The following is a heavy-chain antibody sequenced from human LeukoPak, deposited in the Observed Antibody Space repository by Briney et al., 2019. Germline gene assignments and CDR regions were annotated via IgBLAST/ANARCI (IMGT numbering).Heavy chain of an antibody. J-gene: IGHJ6*03. V-gene: IGHV1-69*01. CDR3: ARVKWKAAAGTYYYYMDV. CDR1: GGTFSSYA. D-gene: IGHD6-13*01. Sequence: ASVKVSCKASGGTFSSYAISWVRQAPGQGLEWMGGIIPIFGTADYAQKFQGRVTITADESTSTAYVELSSLRSEDTAVYYCARVKWKAAAGTYYYYMDVWGKGTTVTVSS. CDR2: IIPIFGTA.